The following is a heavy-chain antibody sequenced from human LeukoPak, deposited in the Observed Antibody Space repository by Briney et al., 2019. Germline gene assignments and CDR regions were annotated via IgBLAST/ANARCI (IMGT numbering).Heavy chain of an antibody. Sequence: GGSLRLSCAGSGFIFSTYAMSWIRQAPGKGLEWVSYISSSGSTIYYADSVKGRFTISRDNAKNSLYLQMNSLRAEDTAVYYCAREGSYSGYDSGFDYWGQGTLVTVSS. J-gene: IGHJ4*02. CDR1: GFIFSTYA. CDR2: ISSSGSTI. CDR3: AREGSYSGYDSGFDY. D-gene: IGHD5-12*01. V-gene: IGHV3-11*04.